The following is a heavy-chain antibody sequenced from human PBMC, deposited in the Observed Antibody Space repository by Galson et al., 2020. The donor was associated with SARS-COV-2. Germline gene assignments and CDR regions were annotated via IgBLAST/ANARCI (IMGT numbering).Heavy chain of an antibody. V-gene: IGHV1-18*01. J-gene: IGHJ6*02. CDR3: ARQIAVAGTWYYYYGMDV. CDR2: ISAYNGNT. Sequence: ASVKVSCKASGYTFTSYGISWVRQAPGQGLEWMGWISAYNGNTNYAQKLQGRVTMTTDTSTSTAYMELRSLTSDVTAVYYCARQIAVAGTWYYYYGMDVWGQGTTVTVSS. D-gene: IGHD6-19*01. CDR1: GYTFTSYG.